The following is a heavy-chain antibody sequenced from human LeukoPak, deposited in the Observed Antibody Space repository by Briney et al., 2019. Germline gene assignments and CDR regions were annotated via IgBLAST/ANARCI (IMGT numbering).Heavy chain of an antibody. D-gene: IGHD2-15*01. CDR1: GFTFNSYS. CDR3: ARGADGVSSNSRGWFDP. V-gene: IGHV3-21*01. Sequence: PGGSLRLSCGASGFTFNSYSMNWVRQAPGNGLEWVSSISSSSSYIYYADSVKGRFTISRDNAKNSLYLQMNSLRAEDTAVYSCARGADGVSSNSRGWFDPWGQGTLVTVSS. CDR2: ISSSSSYI. J-gene: IGHJ5*02.